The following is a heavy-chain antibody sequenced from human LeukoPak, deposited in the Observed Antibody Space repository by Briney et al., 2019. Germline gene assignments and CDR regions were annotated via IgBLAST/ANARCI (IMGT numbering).Heavy chain of an antibody. CDR1: GYTFTGYY. Sequence: ASVKVSCKASGYTFTGYYMHWVRQAPGQGLEWMGRISPNSGGTNYAQKFQGRVTMTRDTSISTAYMELSRLRSDDPAVYYCARDSGRFGEEYYYYYYYMDVWGKGTTVTVSS. CDR3: ARDSGRFGEEYYYYYYYMDV. D-gene: IGHD3-10*01. V-gene: IGHV1-2*06. J-gene: IGHJ6*03. CDR2: ISPNSGGT.